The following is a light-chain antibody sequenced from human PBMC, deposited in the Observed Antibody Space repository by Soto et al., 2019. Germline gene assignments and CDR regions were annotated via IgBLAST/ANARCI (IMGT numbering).Light chain of an antibody. Sequence: QSVLTQPPSASGSPGQSVTISCTETKNDIGVYDFVSWYQHHPGKAPRLIIYEVVQRPSGVPDRFSGSKSGNTASLTVSGLQAADEADYFCKSYAGSNTYVFGSGTKVTAL. J-gene: IGLJ1*01. CDR2: EVV. CDR1: KNDIGVYDF. V-gene: IGLV2-8*01. CDR3: KSYAGSNTYV.